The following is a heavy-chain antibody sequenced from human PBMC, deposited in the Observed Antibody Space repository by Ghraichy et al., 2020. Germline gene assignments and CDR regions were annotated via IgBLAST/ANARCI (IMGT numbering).Heavy chain of an antibody. CDR1: VGSISSYY. V-gene: IGHV4-4*07. D-gene: IGHD3-22*01. CDR3: ARDRVYDSSGYYRLYGMDV. Sequence: SQTLSLTCTVSVGSISSYYWSWIRQPAGKGLEWIGRIYSSGSTYYNPSLKSRVTMSVNTSKNQFSLKLSSVTAADTAVYYCARDRVYDSSGYYRLYGMDVWGQGTTVTVSS. J-gene: IGHJ6*02. CDR2: IYSSGST.